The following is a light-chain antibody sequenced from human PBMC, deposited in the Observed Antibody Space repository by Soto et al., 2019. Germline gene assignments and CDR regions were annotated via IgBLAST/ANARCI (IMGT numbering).Light chain of an antibody. CDR2: WAS. J-gene: IGKJ4*01. Sequence: DIVMTQSPDSLAVSLGERASINCKSSQSVLYNSNNKNYLVWYQQKPGQPPKLLISWASTRESGVPDRFSGSGSGTDFTLIISSLQAEDVAVYYCQQYYTTPLTFGGGTKVEIK. CDR1: QSVLYNSNNKNY. CDR3: QQYYTTPLT. V-gene: IGKV4-1*01.